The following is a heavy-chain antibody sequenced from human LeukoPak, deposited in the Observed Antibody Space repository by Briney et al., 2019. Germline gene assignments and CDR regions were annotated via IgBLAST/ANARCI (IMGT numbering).Heavy chain of an antibody. CDR1: GFTFSRYW. CDR2: INSDGTTI. Sequence: PGGSLRLSCAASGFTFSRYWMHWVRQAPGKGLVWVSLINSDGTTIKYADSVKGRFTISRDNSKNTLYLQMNSLRAEDTAVYYCARDEYKADAYWGQGTLGTVSS. J-gene: IGHJ4*02. CDR3: ARDEYKADAY. V-gene: IGHV3-74*01. D-gene: IGHD2/OR15-2a*01.